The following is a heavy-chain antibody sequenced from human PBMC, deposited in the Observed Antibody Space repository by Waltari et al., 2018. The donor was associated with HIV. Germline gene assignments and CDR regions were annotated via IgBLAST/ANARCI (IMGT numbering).Heavy chain of an antibody. V-gene: IGHV4-39*01. CDR1: GGSISSSSYY. D-gene: IGHD3-22*01. CDR3: ARRDDSSGHFDY. Sequence: QLQLQESGPGLVKPSETLSLTCTVSGGSISSSSYYWGWIRQPPGKGLEWIGSIYYSGSTYYNPSLKSRVTISVDTSKNQFSLKLSSVTAADTAVYYCARRDDSSGHFDYWGQGTLVTVSS. J-gene: IGHJ4*02. CDR2: IYYSGST.